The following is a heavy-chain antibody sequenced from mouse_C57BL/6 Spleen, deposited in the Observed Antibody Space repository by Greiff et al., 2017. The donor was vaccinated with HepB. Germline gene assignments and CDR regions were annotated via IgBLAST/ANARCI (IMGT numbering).Heavy chain of an antibody. CDR1: GFTFSDYG. CDR2: ISSGSSTI. V-gene: IGHV5-17*01. Sequence: EVKLVESGGGLVKPGGSLKLSCAASGFTFSDYGMHWVRQAPEKGLEWVAYISSGSSTIYYADTGKGRFTISRDNAKNTLFLQMTSLRSEDTAMYYCARPNYYGSSYGYAMDYWGQGTSVTVSS. D-gene: IGHD1-1*01. CDR3: ARPNYYGSSYGYAMDY. J-gene: IGHJ4*01.